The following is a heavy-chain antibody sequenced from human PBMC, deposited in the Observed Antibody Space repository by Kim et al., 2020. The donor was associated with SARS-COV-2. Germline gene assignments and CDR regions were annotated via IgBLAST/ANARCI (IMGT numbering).Heavy chain of an antibody. D-gene: IGHD6-19*01. Sequence: GGSLRLSCAASGFTFSSYGMHWVRQAPGKGLEWVAVISYDGSNKYYADSVKGRFTISRDNSKNTLYLQMNSLRAEYTAVYYCARGKWLVPRITPIDYWGQGTLVTVSS. J-gene: IGHJ4*02. CDR1: GFTFSSYG. CDR2: ISYDGSNK. V-gene: IGHV3-33*05. CDR3: ARGKWLVPRITPIDY.